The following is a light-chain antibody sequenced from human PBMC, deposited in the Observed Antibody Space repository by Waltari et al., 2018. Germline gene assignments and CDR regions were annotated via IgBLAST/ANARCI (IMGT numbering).Light chain of an antibody. CDR2: DVT. V-gene: IGLV2-14*03. CDR3: SSYTTSSTVYV. Sequence: QSALTQPASVSGSPGQSLTTSCTGTSSDVGTYAFVSWYQQHPGKAPKLMIYDVTKRPSGIANRFSGSKSGNTASLTISGLQAEDEADYYCSSYTTSSTVYVFGTGTKVTVL. CDR1: SSDVGTYAF. J-gene: IGLJ1*01.